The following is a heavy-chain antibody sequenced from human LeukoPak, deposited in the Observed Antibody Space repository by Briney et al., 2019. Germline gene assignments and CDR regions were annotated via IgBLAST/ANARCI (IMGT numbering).Heavy chain of an antibody. V-gene: IGHV3-53*01. CDR1: GFTVSNDY. CDR3: TRLLPSSHHFFDS. J-gene: IGHJ4*02. Sequence: QPGGSLRLSCAASGFTVSNDYMSWVRQAPGKGLEWVSVIYGGGDTYYADSVRGRFTISRDNFENTLFLQMDSLRPEDTAVYYCTRLLPSSHHFFDSWGQGTLVTVSS. CDR2: IYGGGDT. D-gene: IGHD6-6*01.